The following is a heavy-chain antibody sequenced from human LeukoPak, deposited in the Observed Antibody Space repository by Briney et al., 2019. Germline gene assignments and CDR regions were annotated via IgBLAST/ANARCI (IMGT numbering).Heavy chain of an antibody. CDR3: ARELWAYGGNSVQGHYYYGMDV. J-gene: IGHJ6*02. D-gene: IGHD4-23*01. CDR1: GGTFSSYA. V-gene: IGHV1-69*04. CDR2: IIPILGIA. Sequence: ASVKVSCKASGGTFSSYAISWVRQAPGQGLEWMGRIIPILGIANYAQKFQGRVTITVDKSTSTAYMELSSLRSEDTAVYYCARELWAYGGNSVQGHYYYGMDVWGQGTTVTVSS.